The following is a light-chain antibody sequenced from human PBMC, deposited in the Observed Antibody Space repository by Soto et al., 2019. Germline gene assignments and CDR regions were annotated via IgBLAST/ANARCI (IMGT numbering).Light chain of an antibody. CDR3: QVWDTDSDHLV. CDR1: NIGRKS. V-gene: IGLV3-21*02. CDR2: DDD. J-gene: IGLJ2*01. Sequence: SYELTQPPSVSVAPGQTAKITCGGNNIGRKSVHWYQQRPGQAPVVVVYDDDDRPSGIPERFSGSNSGNTATLTISRVEAGDEADFYCQVWDTDSDHLVFGGGTQLT.